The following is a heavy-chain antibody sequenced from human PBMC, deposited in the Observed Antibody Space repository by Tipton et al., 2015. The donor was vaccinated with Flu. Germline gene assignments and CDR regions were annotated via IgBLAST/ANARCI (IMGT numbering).Heavy chain of an antibody. CDR1: GYTFTSYG. CDR2: ISAYNGNT. Sequence: QLVQSGAEVKKPGASVKVSCKASGYTFTSYGISWVRQAPGQGLEWMGWISAYNGNTNYAQKLQGRVTMTTDTSTSTAYMELRSLRSDDTAVYYCARDLCRSTSCYTGYYYYYGMDVWGQGTTVTVSS. V-gene: IGHV1-18*01. D-gene: IGHD2-2*02. CDR3: ARDLCRSTSCYTGYYYYYGMDV. J-gene: IGHJ6*02.